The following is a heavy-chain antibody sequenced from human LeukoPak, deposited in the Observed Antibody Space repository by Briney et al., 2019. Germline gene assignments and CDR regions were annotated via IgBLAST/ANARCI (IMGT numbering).Heavy chain of an antibody. D-gene: IGHD4-11*01. Sequence: SETLSLTCTVSGGSISSSSYYWGWIRQPQGKGVEWIGSIYYSGRTYENPSVKSRVTISVDTSKNQFSLKLSSVTAADTAVYYCARHDYSNNWFDPWGRGTLVTVSS. CDR1: GGSISSSSYY. V-gene: IGHV4-39*01. J-gene: IGHJ5*02. CDR3: ARHDYSNNWFDP. CDR2: IYYSGRT.